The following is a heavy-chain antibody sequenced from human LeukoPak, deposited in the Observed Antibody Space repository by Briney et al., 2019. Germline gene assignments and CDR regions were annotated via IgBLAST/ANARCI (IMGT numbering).Heavy chain of an antibody. CDR1: GGSISTYY. CDR2: IYYSGNT. D-gene: IGHD3-16*01. J-gene: IGHJ4*02. Sequence: PSETLSLTCTVSGGSISTYYWSWIRQPPGKGLEWIGYIYYSGNTIYNSSLKSRVTISVDKSKNQFSLKLSSVTAADTAVYYCASGGQPPGDYYFDYWGQGTLVTVST. CDR3: ASGGQPPGDYYFDY. V-gene: IGHV4-59*01.